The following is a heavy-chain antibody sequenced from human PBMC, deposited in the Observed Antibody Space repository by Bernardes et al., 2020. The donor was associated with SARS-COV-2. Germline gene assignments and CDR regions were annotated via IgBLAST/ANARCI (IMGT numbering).Heavy chain of an antibody. CDR3: ARDGGYSFDC. CDR2: IYYSGST. D-gene: IGHD3-10*01. J-gene: IGHJ4*02. CDR1: GGSITSSTYF. Sequence: TLSLTCTVSGGSITSSTYFWGWIRQPPGKGLEWIGSIYYSGSTHYNPSLKSRVTISIDTSKDQFSLKLSSLTAADTAVYYCARDGGYSFDCWGQGTLVTVSS. V-gene: IGHV4-39*02.